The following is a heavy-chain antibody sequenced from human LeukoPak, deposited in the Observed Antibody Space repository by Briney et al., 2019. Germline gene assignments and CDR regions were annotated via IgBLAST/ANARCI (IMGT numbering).Heavy chain of an antibody. CDR3: ARDPAGVAFDI. J-gene: IGHJ3*02. CDR2: ISSSSSYI. CDR1: GFTFSSYA. V-gene: IGHV3-21*01. D-gene: IGHD3-10*01. Sequence: PGRSLRLSCAASGFTFSSYAMHWVRQAPGKGLEWVSSISSSSSYIYYADSVKGRFTISRDNAKNSLYLQMNSLRAEDTAVYYCARDPAGVAFDIWGQGTMVTVSS.